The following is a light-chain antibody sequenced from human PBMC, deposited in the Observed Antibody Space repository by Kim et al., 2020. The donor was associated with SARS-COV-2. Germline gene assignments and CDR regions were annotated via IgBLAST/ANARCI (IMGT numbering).Light chain of an antibody. CDR2: QDS. V-gene: IGLV3-1*01. CDR1: KLGDKY. Sequence: VSPGRTASITCSGNKLGDKYACWYQQKPGQSPVLVIYQDSKRPSGIPERFSGSNSGNTATLTISGTQAMDEADYYCQAWDSSTAVFGGGTQLTVL. J-gene: IGLJ2*01. CDR3: QAWDSSTAV.